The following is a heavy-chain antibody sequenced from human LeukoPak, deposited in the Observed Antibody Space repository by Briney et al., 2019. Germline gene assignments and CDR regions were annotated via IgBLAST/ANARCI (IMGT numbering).Heavy chain of an antibody. CDR1: GYTFTSYD. D-gene: IGHD3-3*01. J-gene: IGHJ5*02. Sequence: ASVEVSCKASGYTFTSYDINWVRQATGQGLEWMGWMNPNSGNTGYAQKFQGRVTITRNTSISTAYMELSSLRSEDTAVYYCARGLYYDFWSGYYNWFDPWGQGTLVTVSS. V-gene: IGHV1-8*03. CDR3: ARGLYYDFWSGYYNWFDP. CDR2: MNPNSGNT.